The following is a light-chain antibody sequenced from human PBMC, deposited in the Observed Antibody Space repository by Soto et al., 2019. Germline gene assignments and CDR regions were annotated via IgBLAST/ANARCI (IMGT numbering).Light chain of an antibody. CDR1: GTDVGYYNY. V-gene: IGLV2-14*01. CDR3: NSYTGSDTYV. Sequence: QSALTQPASVPGSPGQSITISCSGTGTDVGYYNYVSWYQQHPGKAPKLLIFEVSNRPSGVSSRFSGSKSGNTASLTISGLQAEDEADYYCNSYTGSDTYVFGTGTKLTVL. CDR2: EVS. J-gene: IGLJ1*01.